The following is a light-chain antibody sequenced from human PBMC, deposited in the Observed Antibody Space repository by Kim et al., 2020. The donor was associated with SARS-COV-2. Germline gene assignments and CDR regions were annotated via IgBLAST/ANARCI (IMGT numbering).Light chain of an antibody. J-gene: IGLJ3*02. Sequence: APGKTARITCGGNNIGSKSWHWYQQKPGQAPVLVIYYDSDRPSGIPERFSGSNSGNTATLTISRVEAGDEADYYCQVWDSSSDHWVFGGGTQLTVL. V-gene: IGLV3-21*04. CDR2: YDS. CDR1: NIGSKS. CDR3: QVWDSSSDHWV.